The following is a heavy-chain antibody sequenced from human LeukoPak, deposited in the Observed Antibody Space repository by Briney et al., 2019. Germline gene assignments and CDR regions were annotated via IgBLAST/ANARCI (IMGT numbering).Heavy chain of an antibody. Sequence: SETLSLTCTVSGGSISSSSYYWGWIRQPPGKGLEWIGSIYYSGSTYYNPSLKSRVTISADTSKNQFSLKLSSVTAGDTAVYYCARLKGYYDILTGPNWFDPWGQGTLVTVSS. CDR3: ARLKGYYDILTGPNWFDP. CDR1: GGSISSSSYY. D-gene: IGHD3-9*01. J-gene: IGHJ5*02. V-gene: IGHV4-39*07. CDR2: IYYSGST.